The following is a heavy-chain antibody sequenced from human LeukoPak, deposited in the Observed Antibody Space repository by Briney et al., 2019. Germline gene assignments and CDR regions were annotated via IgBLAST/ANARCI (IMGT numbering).Heavy chain of an antibody. CDR3: ACGSTHLYYYYMDV. V-gene: IGHV3-53*01. CDR2: IYSGGST. J-gene: IGHJ6*03. CDR1: GFIVSSNY. D-gene: IGHD2-2*01. Sequence: GGSLRLSCAASGFIVSSNYMSWLRQAPGKGLEWVSVIYSGGSTYYADSVKGRFTISRDNSKNTLYLQMNSLRAEDTAVYYCACGSTHLYYYYMDVWGNGTTVTVSS.